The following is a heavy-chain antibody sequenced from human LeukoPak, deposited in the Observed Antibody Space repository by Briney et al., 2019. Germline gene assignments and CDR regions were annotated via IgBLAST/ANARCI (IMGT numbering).Heavy chain of an antibody. V-gene: IGHV3-7*02. J-gene: IGHJ4*02. CDR1: GFTFSSYW. D-gene: IGHD5-12*01. CDR3: ARALDIVATITPIDY. CDR2: IKQDGSEE. Sequence: GGSLRLSCAASGFTFSSYWMSWVRQAPGKGLEWVANIKQDGSEEYYVDSVKGRFTISRDNAKNSLYLQMNSLRAEDTAVYYCARALDIVATITPIDYWGQGTLVTVSS.